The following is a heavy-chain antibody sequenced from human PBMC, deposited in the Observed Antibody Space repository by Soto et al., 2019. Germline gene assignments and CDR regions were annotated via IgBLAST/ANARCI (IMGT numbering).Heavy chain of an antibody. J-gene: IGHJ4*02. Sequence: SVKVSCKASVFTFTSSAVQCVRPARGQRLEWIGWIVVGSGNTNYAQKFQERVTISVDTSKNQFSLKLSSVTAADTAVYYCARLGHGGGYDSGYFDYWGQGTLVTVSS. D-gene: IGHD5-12*01. V-gene: IGHV1-58*01. CDR2: IVVGSGNT. CDR1: VFTFTSSA. CDR3: ARLGHGGGYDSGYFDY.